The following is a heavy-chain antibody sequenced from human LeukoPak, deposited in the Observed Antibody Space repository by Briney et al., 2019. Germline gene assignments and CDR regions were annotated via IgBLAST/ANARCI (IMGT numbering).Heavy chain of an antibody. CDR3: ARCIAVAGMFGWFDP. D-gene: IGHD6-19*01. Sequence: PSETLSLTCTVSGGSVSSYYWSWIRQPPGKGLEWIGYIYYSGSTNYNPSLKTRVAISVDTSKNQFSLKLSSVTAADTAVYYCARCIAVAGMFGWFDPWGQRTLVTVSS. J-gene: IGHJ5*02. CDR1: GGSVSSYY. V-gene: IGHV4-59*02. CDR2: IYYSGST.